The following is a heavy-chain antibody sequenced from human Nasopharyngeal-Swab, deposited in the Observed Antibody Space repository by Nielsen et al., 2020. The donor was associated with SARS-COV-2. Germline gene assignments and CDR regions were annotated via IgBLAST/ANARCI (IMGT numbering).Heavy chain of an antibody. V-gene: IGHV3-43*01. D-gene: IGHD3-10*01. CDR3: ARDRSVTSGGYFDY. Sequence: GGSLRLSCAVSGFIFHDYTMHWVRQAPGKGLEWVSLISWDATSIYYADSVKGRFTISRDNSKNSLYLQMSSLSAEDTALYYCARDRSVTSGGYFDYWGQGTLVTVSS. CDR1: GFIFHDYT. CDR2: ISWDATSI. J-gene: IGHJ4*02.